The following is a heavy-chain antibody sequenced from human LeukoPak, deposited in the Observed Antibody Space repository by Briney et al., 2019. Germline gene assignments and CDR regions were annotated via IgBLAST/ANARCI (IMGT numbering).Heavy chain of an antibody. CDR3: ARRTLGRYFDY. J-gene: IGHJ4*02. CDR2: ISSSSSYI. D-gene: IGHD3-10*01. CDR1: RFTFSSYS. V-gene: IGHV3-21*01. Sequence: PGGSLRLSCAASRFTFSSYSMNWVRQAPGKGLEWVSSISSSSSYIYYADSVKGRFTISRDNAKNSLYLQMNSLRAEDTAVYYCARRTLGRYFDYWGQGTLVTVSS.